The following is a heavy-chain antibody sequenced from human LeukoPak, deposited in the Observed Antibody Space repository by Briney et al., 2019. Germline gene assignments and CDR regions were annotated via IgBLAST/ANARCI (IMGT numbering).Heavy chain of an antibody. CDR3: VKGCSYTSCYTSDY. CDR1: GFTFSSYS. Sequence: PGGSLRLSCAASGFTFSSYSMNWVRQGPGKGLEWVSTISGSGDSTHYADSVKGRFTISRDNSKNTLYLQMNSLRVEDTAVYYCVKGCSYTSCYTSDYWGQGTLVTVSS. V-gene: IGHV3-23*01. D-gene: IGHD2-2*02. J-gene: IGHJ4*02. CDR2: ISGSGDST.